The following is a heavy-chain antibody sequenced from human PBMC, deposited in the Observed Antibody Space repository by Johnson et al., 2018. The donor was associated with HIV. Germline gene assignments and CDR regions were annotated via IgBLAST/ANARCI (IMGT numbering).Heavy chain of an antibody. V-gene: IGHV3-30*03. D-gene: IGHD5-18*01. CDR2: ITYDGNKK. CDR1: GFTFSSYG. CDR3: ASGYSYGPDSFDI. J-gene: IGHJ3*02. Sequence: QVQLVESGGGLVQPGGSLRLSCAASGFTFSSYGMHWVRQAPGKGLEWVAVITYDGNKKYYVDSVKGRLTISRDNSKNTLYLQMKSLRSEDTAVYYCASGYSYGPDSFDIWGQGTMVTVSS.